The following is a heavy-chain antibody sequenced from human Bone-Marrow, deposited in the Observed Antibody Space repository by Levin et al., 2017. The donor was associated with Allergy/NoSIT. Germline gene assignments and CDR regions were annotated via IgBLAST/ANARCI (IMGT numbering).Heavy chain of an antibody. J-gene: IGHJ3*02. CDR2: ISAYNGQT. Sequence: GESLKISCTTSGYSFTSYGYNWVRQAPGQGPEWMGYISAYNGQTDYGQTFQDRVTMTTDTPTKTAYMELRSLRSDDTAIYYCARDPHGDDAFDIWGQGTMVTVSS. CDR3: ARDPHGDDAFDI. CDR1: GYSFTSYG. V-gene: IGHV1-18*01.